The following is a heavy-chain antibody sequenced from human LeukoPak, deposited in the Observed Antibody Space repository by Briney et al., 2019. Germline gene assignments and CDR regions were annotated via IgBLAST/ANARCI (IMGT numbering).Heavy chain of an antibody. CDR1: GFTLNTNY. J-gene: IGHJ4*02. CDR3: AREVYSSTWFDL. D-gene: IGHD6-13*01. V-gene: IGHV3-66*01. Sequence: PGGSLRLSCAASGFTLNTNYMNWVRQVPGKGLEWVSVIYAGGNTYYADSVKERFTISRDNSRNTLYLQMNSLRGDDTAVYYCAREVYSSTWFDLWGQGTLVTVS. CDR2: IYAGGNT.